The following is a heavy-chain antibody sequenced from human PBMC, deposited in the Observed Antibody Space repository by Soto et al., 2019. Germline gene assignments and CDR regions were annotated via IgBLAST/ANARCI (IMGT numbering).Heavy chain of an antibody. Sequence: SETLSLTCAVYGGSFSGYYWSWIRQPPGKGLEWIGEINHSGSTNYNPSLKSRVTISVDTSKNQFSLKLSSVTAADTAVYYCARGDYDFWSGYLTLDYWGQGTLVTVSS. V-gene: IGHV4-34*01. D-gene: IGHD3-3*01. J-gene: IGHJ4*02. CDR2: INHSGST. CDR1: GGSFSGYY. CDR3: ARGDYDFWSGYLTLDY.